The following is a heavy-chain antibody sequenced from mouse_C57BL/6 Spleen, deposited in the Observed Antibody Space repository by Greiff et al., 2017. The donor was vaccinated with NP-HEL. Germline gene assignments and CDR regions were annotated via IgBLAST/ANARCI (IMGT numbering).Heavy chain of an antibody. CDR2: IHPSDSDT. CDR3: ASDYDNYYAMDY. J-gene: IGHJ4*01. CDR1: GYTFTSYW. D-gene: IGHD2-4*01. Sequence: QVQLKQPGAELVKPGASVKVSCKASGYTFTSYWMHWVKQRPGQGLEWIGRIHPSDSDTNYNQKFKGKATLTVDKSSSTAYMQLSSLTSEDSAVYYCASDYDNYYAMDYWGQGTSVTVSS. V-gene: IGHV1-74*01.